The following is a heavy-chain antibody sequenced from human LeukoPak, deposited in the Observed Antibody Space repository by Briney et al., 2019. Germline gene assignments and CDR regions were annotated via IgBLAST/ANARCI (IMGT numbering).Heavy chain of an antibody. Sequence: PGGSLRLSCAASGFSFSVSAMSWVRQAPGKGPEWVSSISGSSGSIYYAESVRGRFTISRDNSKNTLYLQMSSLRAEDTALYYCAYDKKAYVFGLFVFWGQGTLVTVSS. CDR2: ISGSSGSI. D-gene: IGHD2-21*01. V-gene: IGHV3-23*01. J-gene: IGHJ4*02. CDR1: GFSFSVSA. CDR3: AYDKKAYVFGLFVF.